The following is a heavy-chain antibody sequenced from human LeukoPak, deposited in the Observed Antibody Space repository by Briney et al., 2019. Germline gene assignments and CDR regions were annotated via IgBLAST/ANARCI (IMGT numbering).Heavy chain of an antibody. Sequence: GGSLRLSCAASGFTFSSYSMNWVRQAPGKGLEWVSYISSSSSTIYYADSVKGRFTISRDTSKNTLSLQMNSLRAEDTAVYYCASLSLGHYWGQGTLVTVSS. CDR2: ISSSSSTI. CDR3: ASLSLGHY. CDR1: GFTFSSYS. D-gene: IGHD6-6*01. V-gene: IGHV3-48*01. J-gene: IGHJ4*02.